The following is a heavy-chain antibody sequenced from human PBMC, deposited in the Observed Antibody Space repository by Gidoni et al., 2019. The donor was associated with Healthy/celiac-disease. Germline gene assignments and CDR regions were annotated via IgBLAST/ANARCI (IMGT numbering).Heavy chain of an antibody. CDR1: GFSFTRCW. V-gene: IGHV5-51*01. CDR2: IDPGDADT. D-gene: IGHD5-12*01. CDR3: AIQCGYDFFGVGYYYGMDV. Sequence: EVQLVQTGAGVRKPGESLQNSCQGSGFSFTRCWVGWVRQMPGKGLEWMVSIDPGDADTRYSPSFQGQVTISADKAISTFYLQGSSLKASDTAMDYCAIQCGYDFFGVGYYYGMDVWGQGTTVTVSS. J-gene: IGHJ6*02.